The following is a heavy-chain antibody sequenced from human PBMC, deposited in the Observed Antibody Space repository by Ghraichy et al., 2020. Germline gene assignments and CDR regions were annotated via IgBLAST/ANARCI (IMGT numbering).Heavy chain of an antibody. V-gene: IGHV5-51*01. D-gene: IGHD1-26*01. Sequence: GESLNISCKGSGYSFTSYWIGWVRQMPGKGLEWMGIIYPGDSDTRYSPSFQGQVTISADKSISTAYLQWSSLKASDTAMYYCARRTSRLLTRIVGATRGAFDIWGQGTMVTVSS. CDR2: IYPGDSDT. CDR3: ARRTSRLLTRIVGATRGAFDI. CDR1: GYSFTSYW. J-gene: IGHJ3*02.